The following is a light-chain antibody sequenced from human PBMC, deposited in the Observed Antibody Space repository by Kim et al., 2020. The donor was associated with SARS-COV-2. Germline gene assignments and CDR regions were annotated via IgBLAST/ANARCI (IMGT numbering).Light chain of an antibody. J-gene: IGLJ3*02. CDR2: YDS. V-gene: IGLV3-21*04. Sequence: APGKTAMITCGGNNIGSKSVHWYQQKPGQAPVLVIYYDSDRPSGIPERFSGSNSGNTATLTISRVEAGDEADYYCQVWDSSSDHWVFGGGTKLTVL. CDR3: QVWDSSSDHWV. CDR1: NIGSKS.